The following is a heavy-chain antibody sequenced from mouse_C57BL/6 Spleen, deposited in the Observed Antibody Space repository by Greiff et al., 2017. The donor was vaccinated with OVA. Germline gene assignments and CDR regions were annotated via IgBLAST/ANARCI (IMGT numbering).Heavy chain of an antibody. Sequence: VQLQQSGPELVKPGASVKMSCKASGYTFTDYNMHWVKQSHGKSLEWIGYINPNNGGTSYNQKFKGKATLTVNKSSSTAYMELRSLTSEDSAVYYCARPYYGNYRFDYWGQGTTLTVSS. D-gene: IGHD2-10*01. J-gene: IGHJ2*01. CDR1: GYTFTDYN. CDR2: INPNNGGT. CDR3: ARPYYGNYRFDY. V-gene: IGHV1-22*01.